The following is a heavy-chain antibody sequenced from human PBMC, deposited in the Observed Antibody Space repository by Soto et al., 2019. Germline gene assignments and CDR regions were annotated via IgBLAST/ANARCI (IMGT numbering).Heavy chain of an antibody. CDR3: AKAYCSGGRCYSGYYYALDV. CDR2: ISGSSHST. Sequence: GGSLRLSCAASGFTFSSYAMSWARQAPGKGLEWVSSISGSSHSTYYADSVKGRFTISRDNLKSTLYLQMNSLRAEDTALYYCAKAYCSGGRCYSGYYYALDVWGQGTTVTVSS. CDR1: GFTFSSYA. D-gene: IGHD2-15*01. V-gene: IGHV3-23*01. J-gene: IGHJ6*02.